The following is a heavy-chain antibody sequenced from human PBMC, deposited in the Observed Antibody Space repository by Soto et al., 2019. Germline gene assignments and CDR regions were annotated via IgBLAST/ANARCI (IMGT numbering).Heavy chain of an antibody. D-gene: IGHD1-26*01. CDR3: ARGPVIVYSGSPEAAFDI. J-gene: IGHJ3*02. V-gene: IGHV3-48*03. Sequence: PGGSLRLSCAASGFTFGNFVMRWVRQAPGKGLEWVSYISSSGGTIYHAESVKGRFTISRDNAKNSLYLQMNSLRAEDTAVYYCARGPVIVYSGSPEAAFDIWGQGTMVTVSS. CDR1: GFTFGNFV. CDR2: ISSSGGTI.